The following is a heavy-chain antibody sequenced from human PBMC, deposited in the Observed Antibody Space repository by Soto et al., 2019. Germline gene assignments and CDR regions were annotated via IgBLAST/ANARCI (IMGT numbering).Heavy chain of an antibody. D-gene: IGHD2-2*01. CDR3: ASDSIVAVPRDAFDL. J-gene: IGHJ3*01. CDR1: GGSISSGGYY. CDR2: IYYSGST. Sequence: QVQLQESGPGLVKPSQTLSLTCTVSGGSISSGGYYWIWIRQHAGKGLEWIGYIYYSGSTYYNPSLKRRVTISGDTSKNQLSLKLSSVTAADTAVYYCASDSIVAVPRDAFDLWGQGTMVTVSS. V-gene: IGHV4-30-4*01.